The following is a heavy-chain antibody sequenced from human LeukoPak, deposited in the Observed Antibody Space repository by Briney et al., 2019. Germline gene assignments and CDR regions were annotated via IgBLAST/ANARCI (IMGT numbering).Heavy chain of an antibody. CDR2: IYTSGGT. CDR1: GGSISNGNYY. Sequence: SETLSLTCIVSGGSISNGNYYWSWIRQPAGKGLEWIGRIYTSGGTEYNPSLKSRVSISIDTSKNQFSLRLTSVTAADTAVYYCARPIRYYYGSGSLGSKNPDDAFDIWGQGTMVTVSS. J-gene: IGHJ3*02. V-gene: IGHV4-61*02. D-gene: IGHD3-10*01. CDR3: ARPIRYYYGSGSLGSKNPDDAFDI.